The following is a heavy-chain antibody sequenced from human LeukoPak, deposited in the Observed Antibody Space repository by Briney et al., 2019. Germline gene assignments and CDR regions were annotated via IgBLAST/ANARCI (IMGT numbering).Heavy chain of an antibody. J-gene: IGHJ4*02. CDR1: GYSINSGYY. Sequence: SETLSLTCTVSGYSINSGYYWGWIRPPPGKGLEWIGSIYHSGDTYYNPSLNSRVTISVDTSKNQFSLRLSSVTAADTAVYYCAKSYSATSSVSDFWGQGTLVTVSS. V-gene: IGHV4-38-2*02. CDR2: IYHSGDT. CDR3: AKSYSATSSVSDF. D-gene: IGHD1-26*01.